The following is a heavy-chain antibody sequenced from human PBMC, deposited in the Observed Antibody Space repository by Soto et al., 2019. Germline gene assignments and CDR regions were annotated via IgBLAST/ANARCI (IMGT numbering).Heavy chain of an antibody. CDR2: MNPSGTT. CDR3: ARGPRPRFDY. CDR1: EYTFTNYY. J-gene: IGHJ4*02. Sequence: GASVKVSCKASEYTFTNYYIHWVRQAPGQGPEWMGTMNPSGTTSSAQKFQGRVTMTGDTSTSTVYMELSSLRSEDSAVYFCARGPRPRFDYWGQGTLVTVSS. V-gene: IGHV1-46*01.